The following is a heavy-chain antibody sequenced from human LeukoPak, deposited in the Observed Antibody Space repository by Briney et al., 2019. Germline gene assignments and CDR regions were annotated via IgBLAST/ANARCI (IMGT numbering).Heavy chain of an antibody. CDR2: ISYDGSNK. CDR3: ARDGTVVTSNYYFDY. D-gene: IGHD4-23*01. J-gene: IGHJ4*02. Sequence: GGSLRLSCAASGFTFSSYAMHWVRQAPGKGLEWVAVISYDGSNKYYADSVKGRFTISRDNSKNTLYLQMNSLRAEDTAVYYCARDGTVVTSNYYFDYWGQGTLVTVSS. V-gene: IGHV3-30*04. CDR1: GFTFSSYA.